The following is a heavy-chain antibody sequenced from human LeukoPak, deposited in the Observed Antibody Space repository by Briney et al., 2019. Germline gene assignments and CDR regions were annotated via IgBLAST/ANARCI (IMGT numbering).Heavy chain of an antibody. CDR2: IYSGGST. CDR1: GFTVSSNY. D-gene: IGHD6-19*01. Sequence: GGSLRLSCAASGFTVSSNYMSWVRQAPGKGLEWVSVIYSGGSTYYADSVKGRFTISRDNSKNTLYLQLNSLRGEDTAVYYCAKLKQWQPERYFFEYWGQGALVTVAS. V-gene: IGHV3-53*01. J-gene: IGHJ4*02. CDR3: AKLKQWQPERYFFEY.